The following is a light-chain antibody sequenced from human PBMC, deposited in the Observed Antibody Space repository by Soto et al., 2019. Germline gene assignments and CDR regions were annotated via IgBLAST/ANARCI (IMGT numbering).Light chain of an antibody. CDR3: AAWDDSLNALL. Sequence: QSALTQPPSASAAPGQKVTISCSGSSFNIGSNAVNWYQQLPRTAPKLLIYTSTQRPSGVPDRFSGSKSGTSASLAISGLQSDDEADYFCAAWDDSLNALLFGGGTKFTVL. J-gene: IGLJ2*01. CDR1: SFNIGSNA. V-gene: IGLV1-44*01. CDR2: TST.